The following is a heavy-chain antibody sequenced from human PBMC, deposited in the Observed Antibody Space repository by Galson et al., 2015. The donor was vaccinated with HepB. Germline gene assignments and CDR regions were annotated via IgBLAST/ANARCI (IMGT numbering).Heavy chain of an antibody. J-gene: IGHJ6*02. V-gene: IGHV3-9*01. Sequence: SLRLACAASGFTFDDYAMHWVRQAPGTGLEWVSGIRWNSAQIWYADSVKGRFTISRDNAKNSVYLQMNSLRVEDSALYYCAKDSYSNRNYGMDGWDQGTTVTVSS. CDR2: IRWNSAQI. CDR1: GFTFDDYA. CDR3: AKDSYSNRNYGMDG. D-gene: IGHD4-11*01.